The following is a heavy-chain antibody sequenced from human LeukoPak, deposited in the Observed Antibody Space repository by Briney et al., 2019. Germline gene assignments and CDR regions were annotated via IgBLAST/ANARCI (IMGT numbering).Heavy chain of an antibody. Sequence: GGSLRLSCAASGFTFSSYGMTWVRQAPGKGLEWVSYISSSSSTIYYADSVKGRFTISRDNAKNSLYLQLNSLRAEDTAVYYCARGYSSSWYDYYYYMDVWGKGTTVTVSS. D-gene: IGHD6-13*01. CDR1: GFTFSSYG. CDR2: ISSSSSTI. V-gene: IGHV3-48*01. CDR3: ARGYSSSWYDYYYYMDV. J-gene: IGHJ6*03.